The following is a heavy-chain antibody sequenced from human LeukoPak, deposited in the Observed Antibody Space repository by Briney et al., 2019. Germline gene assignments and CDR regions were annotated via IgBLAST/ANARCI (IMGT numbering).Heavy chain of an antibody. Sequence: SETLSLTCTVSGGSVSIGSNYWSWIRQPPGKGLEWIGYIYYSGSTNYNPSLKSRVTISVDTSKNQFSLKLSSVTAADTAVYYCARQHCSGGSCYEVDYWGQGTLVTVSS. J-gene: IGHJ4*02. D-gene: IGHD2-15*01. V-gene: IGHV4-61*01. CDR1: GGSVSIGSNY. CDR3: ARQHCSGGSCYEVDY. CDR2: IYYSGST.